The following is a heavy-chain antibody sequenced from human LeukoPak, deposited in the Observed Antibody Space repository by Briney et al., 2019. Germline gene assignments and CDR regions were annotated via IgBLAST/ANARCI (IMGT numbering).Heavy chain of an antibody. V-gene: IGHV3-66*02. D-gene: IGHD3-16*01. J-gene: IGHJ4*02. CDR2: IYSGDNT. CDR3: AGRRVLDASFDY. CDR1: GFTVSNNY. Sequence: GGSLRLSCAATGFTVSNNYMSWVRQAPGKGLEWVSVIYSGDNTYYVESVKGRFTISRDNSKNTLFLQMNRLRAEDTAVYYCAGRRVLDASFDYWGQGTLVTVSS.